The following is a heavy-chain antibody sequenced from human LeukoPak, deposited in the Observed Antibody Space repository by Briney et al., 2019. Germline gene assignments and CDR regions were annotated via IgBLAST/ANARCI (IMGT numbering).Heavy chain of an antibody. V-gene: IGHV3-49*03. CDR2: IRSKAHGGTT. CDR3: TRPPYYYDSSGPSSFDY. CDR1: GFTFGDYA. Sequence: GSLRLSCTASGFTFGDYAMSWFRQAPGKGLEWVGFIRSKAHGGTTEYAASVKGRFTISRDDSKSIAYLQMNSLKTEDTAVYYCTRPPYYYDSSGPSSFDYWGQGTLVTVSS. J-gene: IGHJ4*02. D-gene: IGHD3-22*01.